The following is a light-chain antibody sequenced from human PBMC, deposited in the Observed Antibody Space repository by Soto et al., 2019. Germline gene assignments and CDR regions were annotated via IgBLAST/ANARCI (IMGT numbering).Light chain of an antibody. CDR2: GAS. Sequence: EIVLTQSPGTLSLSPGERATLSCRASQSLSRSYIVWYQQKPGQAPRLLLYGASSRATGIPDRFSGGGSGTAFTLTISSMEPEDFAVYYCQQYGTSRTFGQGTKVEIK. J-gene: IGKJ1*01. CDR3: QQYGTSRT. V-gene: IGKV3-20*01. CDR1: QSLSRSY.